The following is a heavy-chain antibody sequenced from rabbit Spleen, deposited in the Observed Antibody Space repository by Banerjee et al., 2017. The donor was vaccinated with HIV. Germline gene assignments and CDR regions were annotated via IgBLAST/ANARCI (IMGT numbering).Heavy chain of an antibody. Sequence: QSLEEAGGDLVKPGASLTLSCTASGVSFSANSYMCWVRQAPGKGLEWIACIDVGSSGFTYFASWAKGRFPISKPSSTTVTLQLNSLSAADTATYFCARDTSSSFSSYGMDLWGPGTLVTVS. J-gene: IGHJ6*01. CDR3: ARDTSSSFSSYGMDL. V-gene: IGHV1S40*01. D-gene: IGHD1-1*01. CDR1: GVSFSANSY. CDR2: IDVGSSGFT.